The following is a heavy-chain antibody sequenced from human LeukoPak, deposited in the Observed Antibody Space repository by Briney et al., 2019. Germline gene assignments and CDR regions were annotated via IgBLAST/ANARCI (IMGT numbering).Heavy chain of an antibody. CDR1: GYTFTSYG. J-gene: IGHJ5*02. CDR3: ARDLYRDSLPVSWFDP. Sequence: ASVKVSCKASGYTFTSYGISWVRQAPGQGLEWMGWISDYNGNTNYAQKLQGRVTMTTDTSASTAYMELRSLRSDDTAVYYCARDLYRDSLPVSWFDPWGQGTLVTVSS. CDR2: ISDYNGNT. D-gene: IGHD4-11*01. V-gene: IGHV1-18*01.